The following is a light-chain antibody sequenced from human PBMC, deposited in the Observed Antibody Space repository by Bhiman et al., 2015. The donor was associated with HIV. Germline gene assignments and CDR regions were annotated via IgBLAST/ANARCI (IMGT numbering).Light chain of an antibody. CDR2: EDT. V-gene: IGLV3-1*01. CDR3: QAWDSTSVV. Sequence: YALTQPPSVSVSPGQTASITCSGHKLGDKYASWYQQRPGQSPVLVIYEDTKRPSGIPERFSGSNSGNTATLTISGTQAMDEADYYCQAWDSTSVVFGGGTKLTVL. CDR1: KLGDKY. J-gene: IGLJ2*01.